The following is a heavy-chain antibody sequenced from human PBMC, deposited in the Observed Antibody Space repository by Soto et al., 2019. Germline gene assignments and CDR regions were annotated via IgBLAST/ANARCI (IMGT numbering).Heavy chain of an antibody. CDR3: ARVPIWRWSGTQLWKDNWFDP. CDR1: GYTLTSYG. J-gene: IGHJ5*02. V-gene: IGHV1-18*01. CDR2: ISAYNGNT. Sequence: ASVKVSCKASGYTLTSYGISWVRQAPGQGLGSMGWISAYNGNTNYAQKLPGRVTNNTDTSTSTADIAVISLCSDDTAVYYCARVPIWRWSGTQLWKDNWFDPWGQGTLVTVS. D-gene: IGHD3-3*01.